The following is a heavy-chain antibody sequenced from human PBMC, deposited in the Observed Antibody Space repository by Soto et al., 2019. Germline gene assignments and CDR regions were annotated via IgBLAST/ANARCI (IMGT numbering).Heavy chain of an antibody. CDR3: ARVGRDGYNYRGDDRFDY. CDR1: GGTFSSYA. V-gene: IGHV1-69*01. J-gene: IGHJ4*02. D-gene: IGHD5-12*01. CDR2: IIPIFGTA. Sequence: QVQLVQSGAEVKKPGSSVKVSCKASGGTFSSYAISWVRQAPGQGLEWMGGIIPIFGTANYAQKFQGRVTITADESTSTAYMELSSLRSEDTAVYYCARVGRDGYNYRGDDRFDYWGQGTLVTVSS.